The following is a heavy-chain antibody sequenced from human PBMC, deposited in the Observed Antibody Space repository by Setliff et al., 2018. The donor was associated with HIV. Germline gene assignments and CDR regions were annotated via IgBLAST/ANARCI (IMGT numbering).Heavy chain of an antibody. CDR3: SRGKTWLRFLDY. V-gene: IGHV1-18*01. D-gene: IGHD5-12*01. J-gene: IGHJ4*02. Sequence: GASVKVSCKASGYTFNNYGISWVRQAPGQGLEWMGWINTHSGYTNYAQNVQGRVTVTMDTSTSTAYMELRSLTSDDTAVYYCSRGKTWLRFLDYWGQGTLVTVSS. CDR2: INTHSGYT. CDR1: GYTFNNYG.